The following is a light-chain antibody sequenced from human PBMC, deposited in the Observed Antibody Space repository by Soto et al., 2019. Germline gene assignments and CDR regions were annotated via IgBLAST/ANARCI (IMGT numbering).Light chain of an antibody. CDR3: QQSYSTPPT. CDR1: QSISSY. Sequence: DIQMTQSPSSLSASVGDRVTITCRASQSISSYLNWYQQKPGKAPKLLIYSASNLQSGVPSRFGGSGSGTDFTLTISSLQPEDFATYYCQQSYSTPPTFGQGNKV. V-gene: IGKV1-39*01. CDR2: SAS. J-gene: IGKJ1*01.